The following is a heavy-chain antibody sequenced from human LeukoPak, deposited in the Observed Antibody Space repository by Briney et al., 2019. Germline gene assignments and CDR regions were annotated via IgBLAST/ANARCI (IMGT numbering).Heavy chain of an antibody. V-gene: IGHV4-31*03. J-gene: IGHJ4*02. CDR2: IYYSGST. CDR1: GGSISSGGYY. Sequence: PSQTLSLTCTVSGGSISSGGYYWSWLRQHPGKGLEWIGYIYYSGSTYYNPSLKSRVTISVDTSKNQFSLKLSSVTAADTAVYYCARDGVYYDSSGFDYWGQGTLVTVSS. CDR3: ARDGVYYDSSGFDY. D-gene: IGHD3-22*01.